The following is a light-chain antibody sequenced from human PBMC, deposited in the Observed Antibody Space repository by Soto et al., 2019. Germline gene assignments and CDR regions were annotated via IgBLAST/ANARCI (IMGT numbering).Light chain of an antibody. V-gene: IGKV3-15*01. J-gene: IGKJ3*01. CDR3: QQYNKWPLFT. Sequence: IVMTQSPATLYVSPGQRATLSCRASQSISSNLAWYQQRPGQAPRLLIYGASTRATGVPARFSGSGSGTDFVLTISSLQSEDFAIYYCQQYNKWPLFTFGPGTRVDI. CDR1: QSISSN. CDR2: GAS.